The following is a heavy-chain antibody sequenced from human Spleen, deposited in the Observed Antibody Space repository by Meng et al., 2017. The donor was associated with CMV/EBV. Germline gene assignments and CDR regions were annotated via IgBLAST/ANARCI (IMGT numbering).Heavy chain of an antibody. CDR3: TTLDLGYCISTCPPVY. CDR2: IRSKAYGGTT. V-gene: IGHV3-49*04. CDR1: GFTFGDYA. Sequence: GESLKISCTASGFTFGDYAMSWVRQAPGKGLEWVGFIRSKAYGGTTEYAASVKGRFTISRDDSKSIAYLQMNSLKTEDTDVYYCTTLDLGYCISTCPPVYWGQGTLVTVSS. J-gene: IGHJ4*02. D-gene: IGHD2-2*01.